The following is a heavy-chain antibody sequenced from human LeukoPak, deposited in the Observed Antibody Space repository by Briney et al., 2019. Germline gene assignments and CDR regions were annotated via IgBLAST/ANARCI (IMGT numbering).Heavy chain of an antibody. J-gene: IGHJ4*02. Sequence: SETLSLTCTISSGSISRNSWSWIRQPPGKGLEWIGYIYYSGSANYNPSLKSRVTISVDTSKNQFSLKLNSVTAADTAVYYCARGSNWNYVDYWGQGALVTVSS. D-gene: IGHD2-2*01. CDR3: ARGSNWNYVDY. CDR1: SGSISRNS. V-gene: IGHV4-59*01. CDR2: IYYSGSA.